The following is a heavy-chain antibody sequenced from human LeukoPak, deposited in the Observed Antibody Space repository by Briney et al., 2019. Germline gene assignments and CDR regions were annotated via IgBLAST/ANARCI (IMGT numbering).Heavy chain of an antibody. CDR2: INAGNGNT. CDR3: ARAPTYYYGSGSYYNLDY. J-gene: IGHJ4*02. V-gene: IGHV1-3*01. D-gene: IGHD3-10*01. CDR1: GYTFTSYA. Sequence: ASVKVSRKASGYTFTSYAMHWVRQAPGQRLEWMGWINAGNGNTKYSQKFQGRVTITRDTSASTAYMELSSLRSEDTAVYYCARAPTYYYGSGSYYNLDYWGQGTLVTVSS.